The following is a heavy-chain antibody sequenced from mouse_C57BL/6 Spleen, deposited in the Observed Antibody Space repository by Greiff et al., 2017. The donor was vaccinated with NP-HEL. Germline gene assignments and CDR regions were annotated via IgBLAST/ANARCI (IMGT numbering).Heavy chain of an antibody. D-gene: IGHD1-2*01. J-gene: IGHJ2*01. Sequence: VQLKQSGPVLVKPGASVKMSCKASGYTFTDYYMNWVKQSHGKSLEWIGVINPYNGGTSYNQKFKGKATLTVDKSSSTAYMELNSLTSEDSAVYYCARAGTTAVYYFDYWGQGTTLTVSS. CDR2: INPYNGGT. V-gene: IGHV1-19*01. CDR3: ARAGTTAVYYFDY. CDR1: GYTFTDYY.